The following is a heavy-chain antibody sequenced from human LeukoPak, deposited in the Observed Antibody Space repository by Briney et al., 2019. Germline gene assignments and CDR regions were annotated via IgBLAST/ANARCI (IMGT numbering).Heavy chain of an antibody. V-gene: IGHV4-4*02. J-gene: IGHJ4*02. Sequence: SEALSLTCTVSLDSTTSNFWSWVRQPPGKGLEWIGEIHRSGRPNYNPSLQSRVTISIDRTRNQIALELSSVTAADTAVYYCARGGDYGEVTEYWGQGTLVTVSS. CDR2: IHRSGRP. CDR1: LDSTTSNF. CDR3: ARGGDYGEVTEY. D-gene: IGHD4-17*01.